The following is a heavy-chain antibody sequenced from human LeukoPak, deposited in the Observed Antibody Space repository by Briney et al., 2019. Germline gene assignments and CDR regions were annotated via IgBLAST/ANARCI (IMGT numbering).Heavy chain of an antibody. J-gene: IGHJ4*02. CDR1: GGSFSGYY. CDR2: INHSGST. Sequence: SETLSLTCAVYGGSFSGYYWSWIRQPPGKGLEWIGEINHSGSTNYNPSLKSRVTISLDTSRNQISLKVSSVTAADTAVYYCARGYSHPDSWGQGTLVTVSS. V-gene: IGHV4-34*01. CDR3: ARGYSHPDS. D-gene: IGHD1-26*01.